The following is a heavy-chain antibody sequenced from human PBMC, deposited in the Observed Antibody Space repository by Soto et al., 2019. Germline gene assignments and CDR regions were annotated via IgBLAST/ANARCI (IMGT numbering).Heavy chain of an antibody. CDR3: ARGYYGSGSDDAFDI. J-gene: IGHJ3*02. CDR1: GFTFSSYS. V-gene: IGHV3-21*01. Sequence: GGSLRLSCAASGFTFSSYSMNWVRQAPGKGLEWVSSISSSSSYIYYADSVKGRFTISRDNAKNSLYLQMNSLRAEDTAVYYCARGYYGSGSDDAFDIWGQGTMVTVSS. D-gene: IGHD3-10*01. CDR2: ISSSSSYI.